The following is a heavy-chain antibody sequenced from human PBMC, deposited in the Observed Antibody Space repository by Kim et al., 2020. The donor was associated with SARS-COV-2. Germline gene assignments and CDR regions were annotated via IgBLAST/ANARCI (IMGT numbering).Heavy chain of an antibody. D-gene: IGHD4-17*01. Sequence: SETLSLTCTVSGGSVSSGSYYWSWIRQPPGKGLEWIGYIYYSGSTNYNPSLKSRVTISVDTSKNQFSLKLSSVTAADTAVYYCARDLKTDYGDYEEYYYYGMDVWGQGTTVTVSS. CDR2: IYYSGST. J-gene: IGHJ6*02. CDR3: ARDLKTDYGDYEEYYYYGMDV. CDR1: GGSVSSGSYY. V-gene: IGHV4-61*01.